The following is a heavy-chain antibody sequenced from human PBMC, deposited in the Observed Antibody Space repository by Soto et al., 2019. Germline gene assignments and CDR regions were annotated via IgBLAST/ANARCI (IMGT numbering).Heavy chain of an antibody. CDR3: AKEIDNDYSNLEFESGVWFDP. CDR2: ISGSGGST. D-gene: IGHD4-4*01. J-gene: IGHJ5*02. Sequence: GGSLRLSCAASGFTFSSYAMSWVRQAPGKGLEWVSAISGSGGSTYYADSVKGRFTISRDNSKNTLYLQMNSLRAEDTAVYYCAKEIDNDYSNLEFESGVWFDPWGQGTLVTVSS. V-gene: IGHV3-23*01. CDR1: GFTFSSYA.